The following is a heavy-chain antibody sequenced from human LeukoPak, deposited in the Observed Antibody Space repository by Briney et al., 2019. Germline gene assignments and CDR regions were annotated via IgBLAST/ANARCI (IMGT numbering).Heavy chain of an antibody. CDR3: ARLNKYYYDSSGYYFWFDP. D-gene: IGHD3-22*01. CDR1: GGSISDYY. J-gene: IGHJ5*02. Sequence: SETLSLTCTVSGGSISDYYWSWIRQPPGKGLEWIAYINYRGNTDYNPSLKSRVTISVDTSKNQFSLKLSSVTAADTAVYYCARLNKYYYDSSGYYFWFDPWGQGTLVTVSS. V-gene: IGHV4-59*12. CDR2: INYRGNT.